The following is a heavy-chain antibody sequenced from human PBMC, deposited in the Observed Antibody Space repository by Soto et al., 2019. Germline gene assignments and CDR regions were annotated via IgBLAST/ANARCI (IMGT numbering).Heavy chain of an antibody. CDR1: GGTFSRYA. V-gene: IGHV1-69*13. J-gene: IGHJ6*02. D-gene: IGHD3-3*01. CDR2: IIPIFGTA. CDR3: ATYDFWSGYYRDYYYYGMDV. Sequence: GASVEVSCKASGGTFSRYAISWVLQAPGQGLEGMGGIIPIFGTANYAQKFQGRVTITADESTSTAYMELSSLRSEDTAVYYCATYDFWSGYYRDYYYYGMDVWGQGTTVTVSS.